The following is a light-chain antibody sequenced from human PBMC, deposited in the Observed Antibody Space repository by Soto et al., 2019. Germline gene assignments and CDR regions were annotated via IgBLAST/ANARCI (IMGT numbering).Light chain of an antibody. CDR3: SSYTATNTLV. CDR2: EVS. Sequence: QSVLTQPASVSGSPGRSITVSCTGTSSDIGSYNYVSWYQQHPGKAPKLLIYEVSDRPSGVSNRFSGSKSGNTASLTISGLQAEDEADYYCSSYTATNTLVFGTGTKATV. CDR1: SSDIGSYNY. J-gene: IGLJ1*01. V-gene: IGLV2-14*01.